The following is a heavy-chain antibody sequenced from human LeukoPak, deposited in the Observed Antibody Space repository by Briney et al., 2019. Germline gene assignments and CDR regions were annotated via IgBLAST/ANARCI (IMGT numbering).Heavy chain of an antibody. Sequence: SVKVSCKASGYTFTSYGISWVRQAPGQGLEWMGGIIPIFGTANYAQKFQGRVTITADESTSTAYMELSSLRSEDTAVYYCARDIAAAGTGKFDYWGQGTLVTVSS. D-gene: IGHD6-13*01. V-gene: IGHV1-69*13. CDR3: ARDIAAAGTGKFDY. CDR1: GYTFTSYG. J-gene: IGHJ4*02. CDR2: IIPIFGTA.